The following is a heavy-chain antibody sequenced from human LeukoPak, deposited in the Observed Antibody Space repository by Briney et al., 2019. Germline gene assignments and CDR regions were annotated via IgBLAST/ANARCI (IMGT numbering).Heavy chain of an antibody. CDR1: GDTFSSYA. J-gene: IGHJ5*02. D-gene: IGHD6-13*01. CDR2: IIPIFGTA. CDR3: AREGHSSSWRDFDP. V-gene: IGHV1-69*05. Sequence: ASVKVSCKASGDTFSSYAISWVRQAPGQGLEWMGGIIPIFGTANYAQKFQGRVTITTDESTSTAYVELSSLRSEDTAVYYCAREGHSSSWRDFDPWGQGTLVTVSS.